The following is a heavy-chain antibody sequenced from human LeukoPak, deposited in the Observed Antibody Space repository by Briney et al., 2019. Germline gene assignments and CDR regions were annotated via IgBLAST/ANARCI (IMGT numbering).Heavy chain of an antibody. CDR1: GFSFTSYW. CDR2: IYPGDSAT. D-gene: IGHD3-10*01. CDR3: ARAMTMVRYFDF. V-gene: IGHV5-51*01. Sequence: GESLQISSEGSGFSFTSYWIGWVRQRPGKGLEWMGIIYPGDSATRYSPSFQGQVTISADKSISTAYLQWSSLKASDTPMYYCARAMTMVRYFDFWGQGILVTVSS. J-gene: IGHJ4*02.